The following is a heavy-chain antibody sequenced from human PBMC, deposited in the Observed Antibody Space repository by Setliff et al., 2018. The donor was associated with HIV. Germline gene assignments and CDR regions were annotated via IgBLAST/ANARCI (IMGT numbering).Heavy chain of an antibody. Sequence: GASVKVSCKASGYTFTSYAMNGVRQAPGQGLEWVGGCNPKRGDSFYAQKFQGRVTMTRDTSISTAYMELSRLRSDDTAVYYCARSVLLWFGELHFDYWGQGTLVTVSS. CDR2: CNPKRGDS. D-gene: IGHD3-10*01. V-gene: IGHV1-2*02. CDR1: GYTFTSYA. CDR3: ARSVLLWFGELHFDY. J-gene: IGHJ4*02.